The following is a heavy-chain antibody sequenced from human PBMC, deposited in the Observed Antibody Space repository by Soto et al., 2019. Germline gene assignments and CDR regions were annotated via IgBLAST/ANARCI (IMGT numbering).Heavy chain of an antibody. D-gene: IGHD2-15*01. CDR2: IYYSGST. J-gene: IGHJ6*02. Sequence: PEGTLSLASTVPGASSRSYYCSCVPQPPGKGLEWIGYIYYSGSTNYNPSLKSRVTISVDTSKNQFSLKLSSVTAADTAVYYCARGRVVVAGYGMDVWGQGTTVTVSS. CDR1: GASSRSYY. CDR3: ARGRVVVAGYGMDV. V-gene: IGHV4-59*01.